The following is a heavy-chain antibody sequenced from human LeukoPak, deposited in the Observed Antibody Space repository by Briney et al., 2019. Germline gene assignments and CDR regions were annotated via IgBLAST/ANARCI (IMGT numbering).Heavy chain of an antibody. Sequence: ASVNVSCKASGYTFTGYYMDWVRQAPGQGLEWMGWINPNSGGTNYAQKFQGRVTMTRDTSISTAYMELSRLRSDDTAVYYCASLVGGVAARPGDYYYYYMDVWGQGTTVTVSS. J-gene: IGHJ6*03. CDR3: ASLVGGVAARPGDYYYYYMDV. CDR1: GYTFTGYY. CDR2: INPNSGGT. V-gene: IGHV1-2*02. D-gene: IGHD6-6*01.